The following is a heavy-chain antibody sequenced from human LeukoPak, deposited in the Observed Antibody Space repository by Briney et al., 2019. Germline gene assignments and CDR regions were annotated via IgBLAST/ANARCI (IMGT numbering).Heavy chain of an antibody. CDR1: GGSFSGYY. CDR3: ARHYYDYVWGSYRFDY. J-gene: IGHJ4*02. Sequence: SETLSLTCAVYGGSFSGYYWSWIRQPPGKGLEWIGEINHSGSTNYNPSLKSRVTISVDTSKNQFSLKLSSVTAADTAVYYCARHYYDYVWGSYRFDYWGQGTLVTVSS. D-gene: IGHD3-16*02. CDR2: INHSGST. V-gene: IGHV4-34*01.